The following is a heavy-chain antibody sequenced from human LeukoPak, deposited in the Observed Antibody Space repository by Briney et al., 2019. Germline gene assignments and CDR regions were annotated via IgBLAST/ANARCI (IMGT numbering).Heavy chain of an antibody. D-gene: IGHD6-19*01. V-gene: IGHV4-39*07. CDR2: IYYSGST. CDR1: GGSISSSSYY. CDR3: ARGQDSSGWYISNFDY. Sequence: SETLSLTCTVSGGSISSSSYYWGWIRQPPGKGLEWIGSIYYSGSTYYNPSLKSRVTISVDTSKNQFSLKLSSVTAADTAVYYCARGQDSSGWYISNFDYWGQGTLVTVSS. J-gene: IGHJ4*02.